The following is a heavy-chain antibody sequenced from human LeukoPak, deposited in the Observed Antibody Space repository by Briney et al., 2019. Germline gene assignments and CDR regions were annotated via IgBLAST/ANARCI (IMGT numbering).Heavy chain of an antibody. Sequence: VASLKVSCKASGYTFTGYYMHWVRQAPGQGLEWMGWINPNSGGTNYAQKFQGRVTMTRDTSISTAYMELSRLRSDDTAVYYCARDRRIVVVTAMGYWGQGTLVTVSS. CDR1: GYTFTGYY. CDR2: INPNSGGT. D-gene: IGHD2-21*02. J-gene: IGHJ4*02. V-gene: IGHV1-2*02. CDR3: ARDRRIVVVTAMGY.